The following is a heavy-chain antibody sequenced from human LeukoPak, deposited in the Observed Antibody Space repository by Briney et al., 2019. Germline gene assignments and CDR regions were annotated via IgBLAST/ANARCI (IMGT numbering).Heavy chain of an antibody. D-gene: IGHD3-10*01. CDR1: GFTFSNYG. V-gene: IGHV3-74*01. J-gene: IGHJ6*02. CDR2: INSDGSST. CDR3: ARDGMVRGVMTAPPAYYYYYYGMDV. Sequence: PGGSLRPSCAASGFTFSNYGMHWDRQAPGKGLVWVSRINSDGSSTSYADSVKGRFTISRDNAKNTLYLQMNSLRAEDTAVYYCARDGMVRGVMTAPPAYYYYYYGMDVWGQGTTVTVSS.